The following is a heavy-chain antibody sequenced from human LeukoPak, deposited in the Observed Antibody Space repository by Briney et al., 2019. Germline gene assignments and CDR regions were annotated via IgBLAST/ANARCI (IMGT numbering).Heavy chain of an antibody. V-gene: IGHV4-59*05. J-gene: IGHJ4*02. D-gene: IGHD5-18*01. Sequence: SETLSLTCTVSGGSLNSYFWSWIRQPPGKGLEWIGSIYYSKNTYYNPSLKSRVTISADTPKNQFSLTLGSVSATDTAVYYCVSPRGFSYGYFDYWGQGTLVTVSS. CDR3: VSPRGFSYGYFDY. CDR2: IYYSKNT. CDR1: GGSLNSYF.